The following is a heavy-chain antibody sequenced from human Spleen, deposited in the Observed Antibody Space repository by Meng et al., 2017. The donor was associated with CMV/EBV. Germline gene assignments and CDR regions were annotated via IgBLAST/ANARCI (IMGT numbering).Heavy chain of an antibody. CDR1: GYTFTSYG. J-gene: IGHJ5*02. CDR3: ARGGLLTGRGSYSRLDP. CDR2: ISAYNGNT. D-gene: IGHD1-26*01. V-gene: IGHV1-18*01. Sequence: ASEKVSCKASGYTFTSYGISWVRQAPGQGLEWMGWISAYNGNTNYAQKLQGRVTMTTDTSTSTAYMELRSLKSDDTAVYYCARGGLLTGRGSYSRLDPWGQGTLVTVSS.